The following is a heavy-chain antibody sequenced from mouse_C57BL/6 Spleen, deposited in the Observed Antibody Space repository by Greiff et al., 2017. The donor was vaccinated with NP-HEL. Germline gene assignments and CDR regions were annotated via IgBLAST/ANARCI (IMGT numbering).Heavy chain of an antibody. CDR2: IYPGDGDT. D-gene: IGHD3-2*02. V-gene: IGHV1-82*01. CDR1: GYAFSSSW. J-gene: IGHJ2*01. CDR3: ARMYSSGYFDY. Sequence: VQLQQSGPELVKPGASVKISCKASGYAFSSSWMNWVKQRPGKGLEWIGRIYPGDGDTNYNGKFKGKATLTADKSSSTAYMQLSSLTSEDSAVYFCARMYSSGYFDYWGQGTTLTVSS.